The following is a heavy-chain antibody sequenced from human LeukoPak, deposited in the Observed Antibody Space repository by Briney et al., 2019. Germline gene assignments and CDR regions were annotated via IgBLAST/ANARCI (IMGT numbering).Heavy chain of an antibody. CDR3: ASDSPAKDAFDI. Sequence: GGSLRLSCGASGFTFSSYSMNWVRQAPGKGLEWVSSISSSSSYKNYADSVKGRFTISRDNAKNSLYLQTNSLRAEDTAVYYCASDSPAKDAFDIWGQGTMVTVSS. J-gene: IGHJ3*02. V-gene: IGHV3-21*01. CDR2: ISSSSSYK. CDR1: GFTFSSYS.